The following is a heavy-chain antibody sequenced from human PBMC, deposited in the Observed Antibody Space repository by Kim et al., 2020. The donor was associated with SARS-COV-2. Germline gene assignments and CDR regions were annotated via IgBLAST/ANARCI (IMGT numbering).Heavy chain of an antibody. CDR3: AKDARGSYGYFDY. CDR1: GFTFSSYG. V-gene: IGHV3-30*18. D-gene: IGHD1-26*01. Sequence: GGSLRLSCAASGFTFSSYGMHWVRQAPGKGLEWVAVISYDGSNKYYADSVKGRFTISRDNSKNTLYLQMNSLRAEDTAVYYCAKDARGSYGYFDYWGQGTLVTVSS. CDR2: ISYDGSNK. J-gene: IGHJ4*02.